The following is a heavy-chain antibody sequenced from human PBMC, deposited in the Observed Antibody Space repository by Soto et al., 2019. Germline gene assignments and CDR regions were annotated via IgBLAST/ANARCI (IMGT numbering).Heavy chain of an antibody. V-gene: IGHV4-34*09. Sequence: LSFTCAVYGGSFSGYYWSWIRQPPGKGLEWIGEINHSGSTNYNPSLKSRVTISLDTSKNQFSLRLSSVTAADTAMYYCARARLRAVYAFDIWGQGTMVTVSS. J-gene: IGHJ3*02. D-gene: IGHD5-12*01. CDR2: INHSGST. CDR1: GGSFSGYY. CDR3: ARARLRAVYAFDI.